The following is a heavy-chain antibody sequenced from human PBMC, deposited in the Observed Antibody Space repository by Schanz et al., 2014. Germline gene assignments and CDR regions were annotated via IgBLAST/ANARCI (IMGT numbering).Heavy chain of an antibody. J-gene: IGHJ6*02. CDR2: IIPILGIA. Sequence: VQLEQSGAEVKKPGSSVKVSCKASGGTFSTYTISWVRQAPGQGLEWMGRIIPILGIANYAQKFQGRVTITADKSTFTAYMELTSLRSEDTAVYFCARDLTVDTGYVVHYYYYGMDVWGQGTTVTVSS. V-gene: IGHV1-69*08. CDR3: ARDLTVDTGYVVHYYYYGMDV. D-gene: IGHD5-12*01. CDR1: GGTFSTYT.